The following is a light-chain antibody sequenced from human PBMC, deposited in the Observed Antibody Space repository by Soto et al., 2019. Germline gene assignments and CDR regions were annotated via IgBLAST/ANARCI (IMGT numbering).Light chain of an antibody. CDR2: GAS. J-gene: IGKJ5*01. CDR1: QIVGSN. Sequence: EIVLTQSPATLSLSPGERATLSCRASQIVGSNLAWYQQKPGQAPRLLIYGASTRATGIPARFSGSGSGTEFTLTISSLQSEDFAVYYCQQYNNWPITFGQGTRLEIK. V-gene: IGKV3-15*01. CDR3: QQYNNWPIT.